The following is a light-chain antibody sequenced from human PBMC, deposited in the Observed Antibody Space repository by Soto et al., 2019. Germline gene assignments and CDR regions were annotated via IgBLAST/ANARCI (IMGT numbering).Light chain of an antibody. CDR1: QGIRND. J-gene: IGKJ1*01. Sequence: AIQMTQSPSSLSASVGDRVTITCRASQGIRNDLGWYQQKPGKAPKLLISAASNLQSGVSSRFSGSGSGTDFTLTISSLQPEDFGTYYCLQDYNYPRTFGQGTKVEIK. CDR3: LQDYNYPRT. CDR2: AAS. V-gene: IGKV1-6*01.